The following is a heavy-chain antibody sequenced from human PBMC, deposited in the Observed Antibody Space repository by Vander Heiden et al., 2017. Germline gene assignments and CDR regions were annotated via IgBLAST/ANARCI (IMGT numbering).Heavy chain of an antibody. V-gene: IGHV3-48*03. CDR1: GFTFSSYE. D-gene: IGHD6-13*01. Sequence: EVQLVESGGGLVEPGGSLRLSCAASGFTFSSYEMNWVPQAPGKGLEWVSYISTSGSMIHYTDSVKGRFINSRDNAKNSLYLQMNSLRAEDTAVYYCAREVAAAGISYGLDVWGQGTTVTVSS. J-gene: IGHJ6*02. CDR2: ISTSGSMI. CDR3: AREVAAAGISYGLDV.